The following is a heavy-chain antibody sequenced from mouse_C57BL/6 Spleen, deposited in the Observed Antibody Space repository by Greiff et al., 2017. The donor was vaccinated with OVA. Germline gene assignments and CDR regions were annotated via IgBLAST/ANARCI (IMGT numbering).Heavy chain of an antibody. Sequence: QVQLQQPGAELVKPGASVKMSCKASGYTFTSYWITWVKQRPGQGLEWIGDIYPGSGSTNYNEKFKSKATLTVDTSSSTAYMQLSSLTSEDSAVYYCAMYGNYVGAMDYWGQGTSVTVSS. CDR2: IYPGSGST. CDR3: AMYGNYVGAMDY. D-gene: IGHD2-10*02. V-gene: IGHV1-55*01. CDR1: GYTFTSYW. J-gene: IGHJ4*01.